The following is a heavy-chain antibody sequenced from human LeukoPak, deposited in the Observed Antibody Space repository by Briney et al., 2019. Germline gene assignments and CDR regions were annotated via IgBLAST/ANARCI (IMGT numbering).Heavy chain of an antibody. CDR1: GFTSSSYS. CDR3: ARDGDIVATTDYYYYGMDV. J-gene: IGHJ6*04. Sequence: GGSLRLSCAASGFTSSSYSMNWVRQAPGKGLEWVSSISSSSSYIYYADSVKGRFTISRDNAKNSLYLQMNSLRAEDTAVYYCARDGDIVATTDYYYYGMDVWGKGTTVTVSS. CDR2: ISSSSSYI. D-gene: IGHD5-12*01. V-gene: IGHV3-21*01.